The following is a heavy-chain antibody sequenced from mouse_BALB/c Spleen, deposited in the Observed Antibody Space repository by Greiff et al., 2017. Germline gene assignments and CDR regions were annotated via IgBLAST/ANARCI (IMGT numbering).Heavy chain of an antibody. V-gene: IGHV1-20*02. D-gene: IGHD2-3*01. CDR2: INPYNGDT. Sequence: EVKLMESGPELVKPGASVKISCKASGYSFTGYFMNWVMQSHGKSLEWIGRINPYNGDTFYNQKFKGKATLTVDKSSSTAHMELRSLASEDSAVYYCARDGYSSWFAYWGQGTLVTVSA. CDR1: GYSFTGYF. J-gene: IGHJ3*01. CDR3: ARDGYSSWFAY.